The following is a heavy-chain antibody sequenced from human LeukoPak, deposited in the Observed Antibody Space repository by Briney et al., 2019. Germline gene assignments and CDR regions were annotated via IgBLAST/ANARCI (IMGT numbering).Heavy chain of an antibody. CDR3: AGGGYCTNGVCYYGDYGRDY. J-gene: IGHJ4*02. Sequence: GGSLRLSCAASGFTFSSYAMHWVRQAPGKGLEYVSAISSNGGTTYYANSLKGSFTISRDNSKNTLYLQMGSLRAEDMVGDYCAGGGYCTNGVCYYGDYGRDYWGQGTLVTVSS. CDR2: ISSNGGTT. V-gene: IGHV3-64*01. CDR1: GFTFSSYA. D-gene: IGHD2-8*01.